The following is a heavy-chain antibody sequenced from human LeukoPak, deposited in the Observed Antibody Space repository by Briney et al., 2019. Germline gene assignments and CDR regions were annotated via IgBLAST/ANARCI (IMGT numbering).Heavy chain of an antibody. D-gene: IGHD6-6*01. J-gene: IGHJ5*02. CDR3: ARDLIAVRPGWFDP. Sequence: ASVKVSCKASGYTFTTYGISWVRLAPGQGLEWMGWISAYNGNTNYAQQFQGRVTMTTDTSMSTAYMELRSLRSDDTAVYYCARDLIAVRPGWFDPWGPGSLVTVSS. CDR1: GYTFTTYG. V-gene: IGHV1-18*01. CDR2: ISAYNGNT.